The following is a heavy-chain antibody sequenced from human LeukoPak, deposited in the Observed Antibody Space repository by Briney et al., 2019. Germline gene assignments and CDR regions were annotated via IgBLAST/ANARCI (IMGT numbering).Heavy chain of an antibody. Sequence: SETLSLTCTVSGGSISRYYWSWIRQPAGKGLEWIGRIYTIGGTNYNPSLTSRITMSVDTSKNQFSLKLRSVTAADTAVYYCARDVIIAAVVYFDYWGQGTLVTVSS. V-gene: IGHV4-4*07. D-gene: IGHD6-6*01. CDR1: GGSISRYY. CDR3: ARDVIIAAVVYFDY. J-gene: IGHJ4*02. CDR2: IYTIGGT.